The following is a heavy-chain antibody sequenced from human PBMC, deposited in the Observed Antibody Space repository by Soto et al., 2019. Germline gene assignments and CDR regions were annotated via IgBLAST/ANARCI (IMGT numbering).Heavy chain of an antibody. D-gene: IGHD2-15*01. CDR1: GFSLSTSGVG. CDR3: AHRPSYCSGGSCYSGFDY. Sequence: QITLKESGPTLVKPTQTLTLTCTFSGFSLSTSGVGVGWIRQPPGKALEWLALIYWDDDKRYSPSLKSRLTTTKDTSKHQVFLTLPNMDPVDTATYYCAHRPSYCSGGSCYSGFDYWRQGTLVTVSS. CDR2: IYWDDDK. V-gene: IGHV2-5*02. J-gene: IGHJ4*02.